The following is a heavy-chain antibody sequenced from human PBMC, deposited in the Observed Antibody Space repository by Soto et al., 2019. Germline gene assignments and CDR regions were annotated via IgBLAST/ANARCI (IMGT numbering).Heavy chain of an antibody. CDR3: AKLLYLGDPGFFVDS. CDR2: IQNVGGTT. D-gene: IGHD3-10*01. CDR1: GFTFRSYY. J-gene: IGHJ4*02. V-gene: IGHV3-23*03. Sequence: GGSLRLSCAASGFTFRSYYMAWVRQAPGKGLEWISSIQNVGGTTYYADSVKGRFTISRDNSKETLNLQMNRLKVEDTAVYYCAKLLYLGDPGFFVDSWGQGTLVTVSS.